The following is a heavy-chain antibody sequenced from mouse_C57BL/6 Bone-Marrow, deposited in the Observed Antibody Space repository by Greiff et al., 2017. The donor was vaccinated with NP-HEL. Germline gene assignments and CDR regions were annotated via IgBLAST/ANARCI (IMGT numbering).Heavy chain of an antibody. CDR2: INPSNGGT. Sequence: VQLQQPGTELVKPGASVKLSCKASGYTFTSYWMHWVKQRPGQGLEWIGNINPSNGGTNYNEKFKSKATLTVDKSSSTAYMQLSSLTSEDSAVYYCARGSGFYYSNYEGWFAYWGQGTLVTVSA. V-gene: IGHV1-53*01. CDR1: GYTFTSYW. J-gene: IGHJ3*01. D-gene: IGHD2-5*01. CDR3: ARGSGFYYSNYEGWFAY.